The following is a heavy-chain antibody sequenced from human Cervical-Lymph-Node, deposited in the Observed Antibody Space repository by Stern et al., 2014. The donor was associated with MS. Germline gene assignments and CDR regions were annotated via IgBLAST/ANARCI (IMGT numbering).Heavy chain of an antibody. CDR1: GFTFSSFA. CDR3: ARDPITMKVVVKTPYFQR. V-gene: IGHV3-30*04. D-gene: IGHD3-22*01. J-gene: IGHJ1*01. CDR2: ISYDGSYK. Sequence: QVQLVESGGGVVQPGGSLRLSCAASGFTFSSFAMHWVRQAPGKGLEWVALISYDGSYKSYADSVKGRFTISRDNSKNTLYLQMNSLRAEDTAVYYCARDPITMKVVVKTPYFQRWGQGTLVTVSS.